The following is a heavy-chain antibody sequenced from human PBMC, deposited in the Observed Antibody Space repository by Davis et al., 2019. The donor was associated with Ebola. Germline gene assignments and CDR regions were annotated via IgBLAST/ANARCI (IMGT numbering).Heavy chain of an antibody. V-gene: IGHV3-7*01. CDR1: GFTFSIYW. CDR3: ARVNDILPGRYKEGQVDY. CDR2: IKEDGSEQ. D-gene: IGHD3-9*01. J-gene: IGHJ4*02. Sequence: PGGSLRLSCAASGFTFSIYWMTWVRQAPGKGLEWVANIKEDGSEQFYVASLKGRFTISRDNAKNSMFLQMNSLRAEDTAVYYCARVNDILPGRYKEGQVDYWGQGTVVTVSS.